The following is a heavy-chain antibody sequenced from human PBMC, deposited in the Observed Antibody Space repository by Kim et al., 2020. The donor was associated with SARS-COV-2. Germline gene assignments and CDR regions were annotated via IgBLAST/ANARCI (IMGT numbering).Heavy chain of an antibody. CDR2: IWYDGSNK. J-gene: IGHJ6*02. CDR1: GFTFSSYG. V-gene: IGHV3-33*01. Sequence: GGSLRLSCAASGFTFSSYGMHWVRQAPGKGLEWVAVIWYDGSNKYYADSVKGRFTISRDNSKNTLYLQMNSLRAEDTAVYYCARMLSSWYGVSHYYYGMDVWGQVTTVTVSS. D-gene: IGHD6-13*01. CDR3: ARMLSSWYGVSHYYYGMDV.